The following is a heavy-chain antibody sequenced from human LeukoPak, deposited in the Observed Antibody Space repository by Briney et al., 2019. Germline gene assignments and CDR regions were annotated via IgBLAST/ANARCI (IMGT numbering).Heavy chain of an antibody. CDR3: AKGGKWDVTPFDY. CDR1: GFTFSSYA. Sequence: PGGSLRLSCVASGFTFSSYAMSWVRQAPGKGLEWVSAISGSGVTTHYAGSVKGRFSISRDNSKNTLYLQMNSLRAEDTAVYYCAKGGKWDVTPFDYWGQGTLVTVSS. V-gene: IGHV3-23*01. J-gene: IGHJ4*02. D-gene: IGHD1-26*01. CDR2: ISGSGVTT.